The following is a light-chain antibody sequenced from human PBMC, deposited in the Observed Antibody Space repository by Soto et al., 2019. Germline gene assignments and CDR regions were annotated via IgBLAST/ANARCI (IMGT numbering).Light chain of an antibody. Sequence: EIVLTQSPGTLSLSPGERATLSCRASQSVGSTYLAWYQHKLGQAPRLLIYGASSKAAGIPDRLSGSGSGTDFSLTITKLEPEDFAVYYCQQYGSSPRSFGQGTKVELK. J-gene: IGKJ1*01. CDR1: QSVGSTY. CDR2: GAS. CDR3: QQYGSSPRS. V-gene: IGKV3-20*01.